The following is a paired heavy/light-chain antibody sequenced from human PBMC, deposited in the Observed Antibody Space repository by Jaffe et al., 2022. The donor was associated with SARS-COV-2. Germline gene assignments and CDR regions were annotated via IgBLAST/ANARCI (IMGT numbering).Heavy chain of an antibody. CDR1: GYTFTRFG. D-gene: IGHD4-17*01. Sequence: QFQLVQSGAEVKKPGASVKVSCKPFGYTFTRFGISWVRQAPGQGLEWMGWISPYNGNTNYAQNLQGRVTMTTDTSTSTAYMELRSLTSDDTAVYYCARGAPYGDFPPMTDWGQGTLVTVSS. CDR2: ISPYNGNT. J-gene: IGHJ4*02. V-gene: IGHV1-18*01. CDR3: ARGAPYGDFPPMTD.
Light chain of an antibody. CDR3: SSYTTTTSPVL. Sequence: QSALTQPASVSGSPGQSITISCSGTSSDVGGYDYVSWYQHHPGKAPKLMIYEVSNRPSGVPDRFSGSKSGNTASLTISGLRAEDEADYYCSSYTTTTSPVLFGGGTKLTVL. V-gene: IGLV2-14*01. CDR1: SSDVGGYDY. CDR2: EVS. J-gene: IGLJ2*01.